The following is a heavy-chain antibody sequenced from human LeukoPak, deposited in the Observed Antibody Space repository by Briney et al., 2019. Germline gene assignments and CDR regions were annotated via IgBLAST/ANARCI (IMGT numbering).Heavy chain of an antibody. CDR1: GGSISSYY. J-gene: IGHJ4*02. CDR2: IYYSGGT. V-gene: IGHV4-59*01. CDR3: ASASSSSGGGPGY. Sequence: PSETLSLTCTVSGGSISSYYWSWIRQPPGKGLEWIGYIYYSGGTNYNPSLKSRVTISVDTSKNQFSLKLSSVTAADTAVYYCASASSSSGGGPGYWGQGTLVTVSS. D-gene: IGHD6-6*01.